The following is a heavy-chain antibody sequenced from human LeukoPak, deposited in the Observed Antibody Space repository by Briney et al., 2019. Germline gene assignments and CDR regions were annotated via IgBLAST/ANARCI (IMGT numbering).Heavy chain of an antibody. J-gene: IGHJ5*02. Sequence: SGPTLVNPTQTLTLTCTFSGFSLSTSGVGVGWIRQPPGKALEWLALIYWDDDKRYSPSLKSRLTITKDTSKNQVVLTMTNMDPVDTATYYCAHRRYVLGDILTGYYLSPWFDPWGQGTLVTVSS. V-gene: IGHV2-5*02. CDR2: IYWDDDK. CDR3: AHRRYVLGDILTGYYLSPWFDP. D-gene: IGHD3-9*01. CDR1: GFSLSTSGVG.